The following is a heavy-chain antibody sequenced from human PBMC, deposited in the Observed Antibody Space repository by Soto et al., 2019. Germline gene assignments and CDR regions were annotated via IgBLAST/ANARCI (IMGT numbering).Heavy chain of an antibody. Sequence: QVQLVQSGAEVKKPGASVQVSCNAIGYSFTSHYMHWVRQAPGQGLEWKGTIYPGGVNIGYAQKFKGRVTMTKYTSTSTVYMELNSLTSEDTAVYYCARDQSWHGLVWWFDPLCQGTLGSVSS. CDR1: GYSFTSHY. V-gene: IGHV1-46*03. D-gene: IGHD3-16*01. J-gene: IGHJ5*02. CDR3: ARDQSWHGLVWWFDP. CDR2: IYPGGVNI.